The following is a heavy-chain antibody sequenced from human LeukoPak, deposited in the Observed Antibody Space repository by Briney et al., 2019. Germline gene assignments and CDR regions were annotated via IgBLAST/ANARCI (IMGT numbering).Heavy chain of an antibody. D-gene: IGHD6-19*01. CDR2: ISSSSSYI. V-gene: IGHV3-21*01. CDR3: ARSPDYSSGWFDY. CDR1: GFTFSSYS. J-gene: IGHJ4*02. Sequence: PGGSLRLSCAASGFTFSSYSMNWVRQAPGKGLEWVSSISSSSSYIYYADSVKGRFTISRDNAKNSLYLQMNSLRAEDTAVYYCARSPDYSSGWFDYWGQGTLVTVSS.